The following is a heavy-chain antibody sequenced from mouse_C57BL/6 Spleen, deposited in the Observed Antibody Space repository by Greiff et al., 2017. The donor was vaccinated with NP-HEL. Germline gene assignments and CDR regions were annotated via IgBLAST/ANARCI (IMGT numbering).Heavy chain of an antibody. CDR3: TRAYGSYWYFDV. V-gene: IGHV5-9-1*02. CDR2: ISSGGDYI. J-gene: IGHJ1*03. Sequence: LQQSGEGLVKPGGSLKLSCAASGFTFSSYAMSWVRQTPEKRLEWVAYISSGGDYIYYADTVKGRFTISRDNARNTLYLQMSSLKSEDTAMYYCTRAYGSYWYFDVWGTGTTVTVSS. CDR1: GFTFSSYA. D-gene: IGHD2-2*01.